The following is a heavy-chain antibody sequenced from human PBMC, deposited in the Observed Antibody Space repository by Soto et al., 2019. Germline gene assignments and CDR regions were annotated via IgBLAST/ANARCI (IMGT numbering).Heavy chain of an antibody. J-gene: IGHJ4*02. V-gene: IGHV4-59*01. CDR3: ARGVSVDSSSWSY. Sequence: SETLSLTCTVSGGSISSYYWSWIRQPPGKGLEWIGYIYYSGSTNYNPSLKSRVTISVDTSKNQFSLKLSSVTAADTAVYYCARGVSVDSSSWSYWGQGTLVTVSS. CDR2: IYYSGST. D-gene: IGHD6-6*01. CDR1: GGSISSYY.